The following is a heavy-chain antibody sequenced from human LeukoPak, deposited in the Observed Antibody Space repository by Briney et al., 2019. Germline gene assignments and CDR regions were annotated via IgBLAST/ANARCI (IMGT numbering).Heavy chain of an antibody. Sequence: GGSLRLSCEASGFIFSSYGMHWVRQAPGKGLEWVAVIAYDGTNKYYADSVKGRFTISRDNSKNTLYLQMNGLRAEDTALYYCASPQWPGYFDYWGQGTLVTVSS. D-gene: IGHD6-19*01. V-gene: IGHV3-30*03. CDR2: IAYDGTNK. CDR3: ASPQWPGYFDY. CDR1: GFIFSSYG. J-gene: IGHJ4*02.